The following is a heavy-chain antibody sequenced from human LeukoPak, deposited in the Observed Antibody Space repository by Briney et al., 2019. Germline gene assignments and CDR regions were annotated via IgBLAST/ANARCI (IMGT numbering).Heavy chain of an antibody. CDR2: IYSGGST. CDR1: GFTVSNNY. V-gene: IGHV3-66*01. Sequence: GGSLRLSCAASGFTVSNNYMSWVRQAPGKGLEWVSLIYSGGSTSYADSVKGRFTISRDNSKNTLYLQMNSLRAEDTAVYYCARKYDSSGYFFQHWGQGTLVIVSS. D-gene: IGHD3-22*01. J-gene: IGHJ1*01. CDR3: ARKYDSSGYFFQH.